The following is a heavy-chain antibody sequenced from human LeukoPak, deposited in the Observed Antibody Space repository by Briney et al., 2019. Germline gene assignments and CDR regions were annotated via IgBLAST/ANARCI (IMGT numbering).Heavy chain of an antibody. CDR2: IYYSGST. J-gene: IGHJ4*02. CDR3: ARHLKRGITIFGVLLGAVDY. V-gene: IGHV4-39*01. Sequence: SETLSLTCTVSRGSISSSSYYWGWIRQPPGGGLEWIRNIYYSGSTYYNPSLKSRVTISVDTSKNQFSLKLSSMTAADTAVYYCARHLKRGITIFGVLLGAVDYWGQGTLVTVSS. D-gene: IGHD3-3*01. CDR1: RGSISSSSYY.